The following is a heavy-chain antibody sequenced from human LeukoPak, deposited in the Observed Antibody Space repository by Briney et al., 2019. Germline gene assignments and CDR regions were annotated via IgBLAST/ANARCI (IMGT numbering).Heavy chain of an antibody. CDR3: ARNVAYCGGECYNYFDY. Sequence: PSQTLSLTCTVSGGSISSGSYYWSWIRQPAGKGLEWIGRIYTSGSTNYNPSLKSRVTISVDTSKNQFSLKLSSVTAADTAVYYCARNVAYCGGECYNYFDYWGQGTLVTVSS. J-gene: IGHJ4*02. V-gene: IGHV4-61*02. CDR1: GGSISSGSYY. CDR2: IYTSGST. D-gene: IGHD2-21*01.